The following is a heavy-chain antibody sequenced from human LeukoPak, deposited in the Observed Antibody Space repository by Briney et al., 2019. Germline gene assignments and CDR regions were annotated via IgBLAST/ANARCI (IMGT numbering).Heavy chain of an antibody. Sequence: ASVKVSCKASGYTFTGYYMHWVRQAPGQGLEWMGWINPNSGGTNYARKFQGRVTMTRDTSISTAYMELSRLRSDDTAVYYCARSSLVHRGFDYWGQGTLVTVSS. V-gene: IGHV1-2*02. D-gene: IGHD6-6*01. CDR2: INPNSGGT. CDR1: GYTFTGYY. CDR3: ARSSLVHRGFDY. J-gene: IGHJ4*02.